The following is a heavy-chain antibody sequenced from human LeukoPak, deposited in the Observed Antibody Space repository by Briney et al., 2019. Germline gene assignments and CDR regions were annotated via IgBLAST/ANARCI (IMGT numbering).Heavy chain of an antibody. CDR2: ISISNTYI. V-gene: IGHV3-21*01. J-gene: IGHJ4*02. CDR3: ASMRGGYEGYFDY. D-gene: IGHD3-16*01. CDR1: GFTFSRYN. Sequence: GGSLRLSCAASGFTFSRYNMNWVRQAPGQGLEWVSSISISNTYINYADSVKGRFTVSRDNAKNSLYLQMNSLRAEDTAVYYCASMRGGYEGYFDYWGQGTLVTVSS.